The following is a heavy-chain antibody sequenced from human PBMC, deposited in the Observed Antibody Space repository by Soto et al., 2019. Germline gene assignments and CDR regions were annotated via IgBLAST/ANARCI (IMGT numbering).Heavy chain of an antibody. Sequence: GGSLRLSCSASGFTFSSYHMSWVRQASGKGLEWVSVISGSGGSTYYPDSVKGRFTISRDNSKNTLYLQMSSLRAEDTAVYYCARDSGYYVFAFDIWGQGTMVTVSS. CDR2: ISGSGGST. D-gene: IGHD3-22*01. CDR3: ARDSGYYVFAFDI. J-gene: IGHJ3*02. CDR1: GFTFSSYH. V-gene: IGHV3-23*01.